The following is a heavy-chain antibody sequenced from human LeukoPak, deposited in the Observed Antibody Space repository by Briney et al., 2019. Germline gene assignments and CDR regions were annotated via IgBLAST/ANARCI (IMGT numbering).Heavy chain of an antibody. CDR3: ARDLPRSGP. Sequence: GGSLRLSCAASGFSFSTSWMHWARQVPGKGLVWVSHIYPYGSGITYGDAVKGRFTISRDNAKNTLYLQMDSLRVEDTAVYYCARDLPRSGPLGRGTPVTVS. D-gene: IGHD3-10*01. CDR2: IYPYGSGI. CDR1: GFSFSTSW. J-gene: IGHJ5*02. V-gene: IGHV3-74*01.